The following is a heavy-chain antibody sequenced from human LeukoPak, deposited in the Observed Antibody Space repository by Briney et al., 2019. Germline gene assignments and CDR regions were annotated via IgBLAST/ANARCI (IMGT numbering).Heavy chain of an antibody. CDR2: ISAYNGNT. D-gene: IGHD5-18*01. J-gene: IGHJ4*02. CDR3: ARDKYSRSAGDY. V-gene: IGHV1-18*01. CDR1: GYTFTSYG. Sequence: ASVKVSCKASGYTFTSYGISWVRQAPGQGLEWMGWISAYNGNTNYAQKFQGRVTMTRDTSISTAYMELSRLRSDDTAVYYCARDKYSRSAGDYWGQGTLVTVSS.